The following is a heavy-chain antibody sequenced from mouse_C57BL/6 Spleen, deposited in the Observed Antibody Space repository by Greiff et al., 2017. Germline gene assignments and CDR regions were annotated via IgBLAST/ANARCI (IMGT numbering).Heavy chain of an antibody. V-gene: IGHV1-4*01. CDR3: AKVLYGNFAY. CDR1: GYPFPSYT. J-gene: IGHJ3*01. Sequence: VQLQQSGAELARPGASVKMSCQASGYPFPSYTMHWVQQRPGQGLEWIGYINPSSGYTKYNPKFKDKATLTANKASSTAYMQLSSLTSEDSAVDYCAKVLYGNFAYWGQGTLVTVSA. D-gene: IGHD2-1*01. CDR2: INPSSGYT.